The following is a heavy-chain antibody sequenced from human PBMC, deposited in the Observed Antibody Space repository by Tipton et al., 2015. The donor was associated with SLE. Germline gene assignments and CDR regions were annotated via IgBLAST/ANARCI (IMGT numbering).Heavy chain of an antibody. J-gene: IGHJ4*02. D-gene: IGHD3-3*01. CDR1: GFTFSGFA. CDR2: IRSRSNNYAT. CDR3: SAIYDLWSMFV. V-gene: IGHV3-73*01. Sequence: SLRLSCVVSGFTFSGFAIHWVRQASGKGLEWVGHIRSRSNNYATAYGASVKGRFTISRDDSKDTAYLQMNSLKIEDTAIYYCSAIYDLWSMFVRGQGTLVTVSS.